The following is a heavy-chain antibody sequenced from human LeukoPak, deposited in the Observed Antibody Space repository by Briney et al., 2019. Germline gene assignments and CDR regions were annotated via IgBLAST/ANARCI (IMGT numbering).Heavy chain of an antibody. V-gene: IGHV3-23*01. J-gene: IGHJ4*02. CDR2: ISGSGDST. D-gene: IGHD6-19*01. Sequence: GGSLRLSCAASGFTFSSYWMSWVRQAPGKGLEWVSAISGSGDSTYYADSVKGRFTISRDNSKTTLYLQMNSLRAEDTAIYYCAKLIAVTGTDDFWGQGTLVTVSS. CDR3: AKLIAVTGTDDF. CDR1: GFTFSSYW.